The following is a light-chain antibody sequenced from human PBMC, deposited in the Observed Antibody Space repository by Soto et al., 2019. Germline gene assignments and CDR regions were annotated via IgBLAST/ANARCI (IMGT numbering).Light chain of an antibody. J-gene: IGKJ1*01. Sequence: GDRVTITCRASQSISNSLAWYQQKPGKAPKVLIYDASSLESGVPSRFSGSVSGTEFTLTISSLQPDDFATYYCQQYNRYSPWTFGQGTKMDIK. CDR3: QQYNRYSPWT. V-gene: IGKV1-5*01. CDR1: QSISNS. CDR2: DAS.